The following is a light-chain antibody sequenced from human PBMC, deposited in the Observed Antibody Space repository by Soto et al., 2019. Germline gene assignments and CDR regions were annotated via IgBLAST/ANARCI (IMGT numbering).Light chain of an antibody. CDR3: QSYNDWPFT. CDR2: GAS. V-gene: IGKV3-15*01. J-gene: IGKJ2*01. Sequence: EIVMTQSPATRLGPPGEKAPLPSGPIEIFTPYLAWYQQKPGQAPRLLIYGASTKATGIPARFSGSGSATDFTLTISSLQSEDFAVYYCQSYNDWPFTFGQGTKLEI. CDR1: EIFTPY.